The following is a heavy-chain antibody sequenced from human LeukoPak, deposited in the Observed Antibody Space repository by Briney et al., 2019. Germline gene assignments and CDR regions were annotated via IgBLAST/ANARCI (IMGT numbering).Heavy chain of an antibody. CDR2: IYYTGTT. J-gene: IGHJ4*02. CDR3: ARLIRDAHNLDYYFDY. V-gene: IGHV4-39*01. Sequence: SETLSLTCSVSGDSISNTLYYWGWIRQPPGRGLEWIGSIYYTGTTYNNPSLKSRVTMSVDTSKNQLSLKLTSVTAADAAVYYCARLIRDAHNLDYYFDYWGQGALVTVSS. CDR1: GDSISNTLYY. D-gene: IGHD5-24*01.